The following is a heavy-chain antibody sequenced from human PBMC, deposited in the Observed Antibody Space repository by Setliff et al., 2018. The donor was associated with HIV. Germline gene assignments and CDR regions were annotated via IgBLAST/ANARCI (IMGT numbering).Heavy chain of an antibody. D-gene: IGHD4-4*01. J-gene: IGHJ4*02. V-gene: IGHV4-39*02. CDR2: IYYTGSI. Sequence: TSETLSLTCTVSGGSISSSSYFWGWIRQPPGKGLQWIGSIYYTGSINYNPSLKSRVTISIATSKTRFSLRLTSVTATDKAVYYCAREYYNSNYEFNDYWGQGTLVTVSS. CDR1: GGSISSSSYF. CDR3: AREYYNSNYEFNDY.